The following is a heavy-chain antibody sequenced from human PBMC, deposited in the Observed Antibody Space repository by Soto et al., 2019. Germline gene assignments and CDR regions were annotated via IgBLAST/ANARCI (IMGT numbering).Heavy chain of an antibody. J-gene: IGHJ5*02. Sequence: NPSETLSLTCTVSGGSISSSSYQWAWIRQPPGKGLEWIGSIYYNGSTYYNPSLKSRVTISEGTPKNQFSLKLSSVTAADTAVYYCATSVVVPEALRGTNWFDPWGQGTLVTVSS. D-gene: IGHD2-2*01. V-gene: IGHV4-39*01. CDR3: ATSVVVPEALRGTNWFDP. CDR1: GGSISSSSYQ. CDR2: IYYNGST.